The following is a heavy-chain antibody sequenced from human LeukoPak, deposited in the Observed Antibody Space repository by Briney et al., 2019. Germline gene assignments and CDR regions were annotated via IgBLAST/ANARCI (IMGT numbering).Heavy chain of an antibody. Sequence: ASVKVSCKASGYTFTSYDINWVRQATGQGLEWMGWMNPNSGNTGYAQKFQGRVTMTRNTSISTAYMELSSLRSEDTAVYYCASDRIEVDAFDIWGQGTMVTVSS. CDR3: ASDRIEVDAFDI. CDR1: GYTFTSYD. D-gene: IGHD2-15*01. J-gene: IGHJ3*02. CDR2: MNPNSGNT. V-gene: IGHV1-8*01.